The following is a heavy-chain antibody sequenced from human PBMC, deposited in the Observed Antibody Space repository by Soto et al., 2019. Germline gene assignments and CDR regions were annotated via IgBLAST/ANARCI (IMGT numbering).Heavy chain of an antibody. CDR2: INPSGGST. D-gene: IGHD1-1*01. CDR1: VYTFTSYH. CDR3: ATAWIS. J-gene: IGHJ5*02. Sequence: ASVTVSCTASVYTFTSYHVHWVRQAPGQGLEWMGIINPSGGSTTYAQKFQGRVTMTRDTSTSTVYMELSSLRSEDTAVYYCATAWISWGQGTLVTVSS. V-gene: IGHV1-46*01.